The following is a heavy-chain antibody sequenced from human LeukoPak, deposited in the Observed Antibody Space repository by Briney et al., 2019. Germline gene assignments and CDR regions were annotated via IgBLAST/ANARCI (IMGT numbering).Heavy chain of an antibody. CDR1: GFTFSNYW. D-gene: IGHD6-19*01. J-gene: IGHJ4*02. CDR3: ARADSSGRIFDY. Sequence: GGSLRHFCAASGFTFSNYWMSWVRHPPGKGLEWVANIKEDGSEKYYVDSVKGRFTISRDNAKNSLYLQMNSLRAEDTAVYYCARADSSGRIFDYWGQGTLVIVSS. V-gene: IGHV3-7*01. CDR2: IKEDGSEK.